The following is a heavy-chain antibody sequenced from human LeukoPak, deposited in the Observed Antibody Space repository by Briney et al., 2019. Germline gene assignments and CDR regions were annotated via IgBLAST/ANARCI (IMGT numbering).Heavy chain of an antibody. Sequence: GGSLRLSCAASGFTFRFSDYAMTWVRQAPGRGLEWVSSSAASTNHADSVKGRFSISRDNSKNTLYLQMNSLRAEDTAIYYCAKSWRKYDHSGYYAFDMWGQGTMVTVSS. J-gene: IGHJ3*02. CDR1: GFTFRFSDYA. CDR3: AKSWRKYDHSGYYAFDM. CDR2: SAAST. V-gene: IGHV3-23*01. D-gene: IGHD3-22*01.